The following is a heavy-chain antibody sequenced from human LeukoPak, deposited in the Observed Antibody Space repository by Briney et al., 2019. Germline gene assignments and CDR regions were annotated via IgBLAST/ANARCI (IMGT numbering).Heavy chain of an antibody. Sequence: PGGSLRLSCAASGFTFDTYWMSWVRQAPGKGLEWVSYISSSGSTIYYADSVKGRFTISRDNSKNTLYLQMNSLRAEDTAVYYCAKDRRTIAIALFDYWGQGTLVTVSS. CDR2: ISSSGSTI. CDR1: GFTFDTYW. CDR3: AKDRRTIAIALFDY. D-gene: IGHD2-21*01. J-gene: IGHJ4*02. V-gene: IGHV3-48*01.